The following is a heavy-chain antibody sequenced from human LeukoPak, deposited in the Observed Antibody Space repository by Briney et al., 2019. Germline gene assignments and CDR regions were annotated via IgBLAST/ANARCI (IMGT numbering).Heavy chain of an antibody. CDR2: IYYSGST. V-gene: IGHV4-59*01. Sequence: SETLSLTCIVSGGSISSYYWSWIRQPPGKGLEWIGYIYYSGSTNYNPSLKSRVTISVDTSKNQFSLKLSSVTAADTAVYYCARDISIEAFDIWGQGTMVTVSS. CDR1: GGSISSYY. D-gene: IGHD6-6*01. CDR3: ARDISIEAFDI. J-gene: IGHJ3*02.